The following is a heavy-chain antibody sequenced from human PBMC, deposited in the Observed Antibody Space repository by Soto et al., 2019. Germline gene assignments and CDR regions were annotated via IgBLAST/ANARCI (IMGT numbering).Heavy chain of an antibody. Sequence: PGGSLRLSCAASGFTFSNAWMNWVRQALGRGLEWVGRIKSKTDGGTTDYAAPVKGRFTISRDDSKNTLYLQMNSLKTEDTAVYYCNCPQGSRVVGATSSLDYWGQVTQVTVSS. D-gene: IGHD2-15*01. CDR3: NCPQGSRVVGATSSLDY. J-gene: IGHJ4*02. CDR2: IKSKTDGGTT. CDR1: GFTFSNAW. V-gene: IGHV3-15*07.